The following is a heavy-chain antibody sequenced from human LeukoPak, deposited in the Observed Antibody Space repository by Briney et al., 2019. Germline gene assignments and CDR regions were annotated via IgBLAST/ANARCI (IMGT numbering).Heavy chain of an antibody. CDR1: GGSFSGYY. CDR2: IYYSGST. CDR3: ARDLSGIAGYTYGRGIDY. D-gene: IGHD5-18*01. Sequence: KASETLSLTCAVYGGSFSGYYWSWIRQPPGKGLEWIGYIYYSGSTNYNPSLKSRVTISVDTSKNQFSLKLSSVTAADTAVYYCARDLSGIAGYTYGRGIDYWGQGTLVTVSS. V-gene: IGHV4-59*01. J-gene: IGHJ4*02.